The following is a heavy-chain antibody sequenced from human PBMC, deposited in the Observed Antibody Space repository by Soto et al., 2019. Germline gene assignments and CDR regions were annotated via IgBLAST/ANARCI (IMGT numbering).Heavy chain of an antibody. CDR2: IWYDGSNK. J-gene: IGHJ4*02. V-gene: IGHV3-33*01. CDR3: AREGTYCSGGSCYPHFDY. Sequence: QVQLVESGGGVVQPGRSLRLSCAASGFTFSSYGMHWVRQAPGKGLEWVAVIWYDGSNKYYADSVKGRFTISRDNAKNTRYLQMNSLRAEVRAVYYCAREGTYCSGGSCYPHFDYWGQRTLVTVSS. D-gene: IGHD2-15*01. CDR1: GFTFSSYG.